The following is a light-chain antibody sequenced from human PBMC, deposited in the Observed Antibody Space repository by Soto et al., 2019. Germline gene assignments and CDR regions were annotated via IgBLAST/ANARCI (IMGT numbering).Light chain of an antibody. Sequence: QSVLTQPASVSGSPGQSITISCTGTSSDVGGYNYVSWYQQHPGKAPKLMIYDVTGRPSGVSNRFSGSKSGNTASLTISGLRAEDEADYYCSSYTTSTTLVVFGGGTKLTVL. CDR2: DVT. V-gene: IGLV2-14*03. CDR1: SSDVGGYNY. CDR3: SSYTTSTTLVV. J-gene: IGLJ2*01.